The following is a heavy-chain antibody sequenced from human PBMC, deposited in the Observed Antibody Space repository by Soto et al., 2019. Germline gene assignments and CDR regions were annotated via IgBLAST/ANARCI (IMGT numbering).Heavy chain of an antibody. CDR2: IYHSGST. Sequence: SETLSLTCAVSGVSISSSNWWSWVRQPPGKGLEWIGEIYHSGSTNYNPSLKSRVTISVDTSRNQFSLKVNSVTAADTAMYYCARRAVVAVTGSLDNWLDPWGQGILVT. D-gene: IGHD2-21*01. CDR3: ARRAVVAVTGSLDNWLDP. CDR1: GVSISSSNW. V-gene: IGHV4-4*02. J-gene: IGHJ5*02.